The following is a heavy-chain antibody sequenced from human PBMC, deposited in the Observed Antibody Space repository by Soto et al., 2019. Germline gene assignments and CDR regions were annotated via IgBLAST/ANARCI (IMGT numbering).Heavy chain of an antibody. CDR1: GFTFSSYW. J-gene: IGHJ6*02. V-gene: IGHV3-7*03. D-gene: IGHD3-9*01. CDR3: ARDGAILTGVYYYYYGMDV. CDR2: IKQDGSEK. Sequence: PGGSLRLSCAASGFTFSSYWMSWVRQAPGKGLEWVANIKQDGSEKYYVDSVKGRLTISRDNAKNSLYLQMNSLRAEDTAVYYCARDGAILTGVYYYYYGMDVWGQGTTVTVSS.